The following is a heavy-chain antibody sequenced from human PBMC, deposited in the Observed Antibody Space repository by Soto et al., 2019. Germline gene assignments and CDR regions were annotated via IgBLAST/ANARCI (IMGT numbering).Heavy chain of an antibody. CDR2: IWYDGSNK. D-gene: IGHD4-17*01. CDR1: GFTFSSYG. J-gene: IGHJ4*02. CDR3: AREGANYYYGDYALAD. Sequence: QVQLVESGGGVVQPGRSLRLSCAASGFTFSSYGMHWVRQAPGKGLEWVAVIWYDGSNKYYADSVKGRFTISRDNSKNTLYLQMNSLRAEDTAVYYCAREGANYYYGDYALADWGQGTLVTVSS. V-gene: IGHV3-33*01.